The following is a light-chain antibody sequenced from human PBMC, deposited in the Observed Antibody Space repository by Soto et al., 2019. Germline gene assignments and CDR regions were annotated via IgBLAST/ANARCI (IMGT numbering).Light chain of an antibody. V-gene: IGKV3-20*01. J-gene: IGKJ4*01. CDR1: QIVPSDY. CDR2: DAS. Sequence: DIVLTQSPGTLSLSPGERVTLSCRASQIVPSDYLAWYHQEPGQAPRLLIYDASNRATGIPARFSGSGSGTDFTLTISSLEPEDFAVYFCQQYGSSPLTFGGGTKVDNK. CDR3: QQYGSSPLT.